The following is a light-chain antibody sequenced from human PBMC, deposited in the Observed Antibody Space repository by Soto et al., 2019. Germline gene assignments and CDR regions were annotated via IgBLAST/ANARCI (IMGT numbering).Light chain of an antibody. Sequence: QSALTQPASVSGSPGQSITISCTGTSSDVGLYNLVSWYQQLPGKAPKLIIYEVNERPSGISDRFSGSKSGNTASLTISGLQDEDEADYYCCSYVGSSILMFGGGT. V-gene: IGLV2-23*02. J-gene: IGLJ3*02. CDR2: EVN. CDR1: SSDVGLYNL. CDR3: CSYVGSSILM.